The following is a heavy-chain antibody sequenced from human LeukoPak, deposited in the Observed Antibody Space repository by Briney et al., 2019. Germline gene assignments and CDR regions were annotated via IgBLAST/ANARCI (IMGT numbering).Heavy chain of an antibody. CDR1: GFTFRSYA. D-gene: IGHD3-3*01. CDR3: AKAARSGYYLKEVDY. Sequence: GGSLRLSCAASGFTFRSYAMSWVRQAPGKGLEWVSAISGSGGSSYYADSVKGRFTISRDNSKNTLYLQMNSLRAEDTAVYYCAKAARSGYYLKEVDYWGQGTLVTVSS. V-gene: IGHV3-23*01. CDR2: ISGSGGSS. J-gene: IGHJ4*02.